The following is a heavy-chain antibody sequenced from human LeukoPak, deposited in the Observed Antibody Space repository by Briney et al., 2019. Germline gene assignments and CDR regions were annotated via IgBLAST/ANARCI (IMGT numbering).Heavy chain of an antibody. CDR2: LYSAGST. V-gene: IGHV3-53*01. CDR1: EFSVKYNY. J-gene: IGHJ5*02. CDR3: AKDVGYHWFDP. D-gene: IGHD2-15*01. Sequence: GGSLRLSCAASEFSVKYNYMTWVRQAPGKGLEWVSLLYSAGSTNYADSVKGRFTISRDNSKNTLFLQMNSLRADDTAVYYCAKDVGYHWFDPWGQGTLVTVSS.